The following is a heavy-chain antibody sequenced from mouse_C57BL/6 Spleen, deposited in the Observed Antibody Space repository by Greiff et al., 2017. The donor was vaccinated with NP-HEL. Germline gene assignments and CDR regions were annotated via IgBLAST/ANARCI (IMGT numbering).Heavy chain of an antibody. D-gene: IGHD2-1*01. Sequence: QVQLKESGPELVKPGASVKLSCKASGYTFTSYDINWVKQRPGQGLEWIGWIYPRDGSTTYNEKFKGKATLTVDTSSSTAYMELHSLTSEDSAVYFCARRDGNYAWLAYWGQGTLVTVSA. V-gene: IGHV1-85*01. CDR1: GYTFTSYD. J-gene: IGHJ3*01. CDR2: IYPRDGST. CDR3: ARRDGNYAWLAY.